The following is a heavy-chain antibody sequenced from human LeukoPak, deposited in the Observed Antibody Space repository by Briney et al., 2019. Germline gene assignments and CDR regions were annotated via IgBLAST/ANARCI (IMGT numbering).Heavy chain of an antibody. CDR1: GVSISSSNW. CDR3: ARLRYYYGSGSSDY. J-gene: IGHJ4*02. D-gene: IGHD3-10*01. V-gene: IGHV4-4*02. CDR2: IYHSGST. Sequence: PSETLSLTCAVSGVSISSSNWWSWVCQPPGKGLEWIGEIYHSGSTNYNPSLKSRVTISVDKSKNQFSLKLSSVTAADTAVYYCARLRYYYGSGSSDYWGQGTLVTVSS.